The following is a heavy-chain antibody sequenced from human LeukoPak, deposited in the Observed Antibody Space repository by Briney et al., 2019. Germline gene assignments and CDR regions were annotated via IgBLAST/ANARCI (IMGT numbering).Heavy chain of an antibody. CDR3: ARHVDSRPQVPFDY. D-gene: IGHD3-22*01. Sequence: SETLSLTCTVSGGSISSYYWSWIRQPPGKGLEWIRYIYYSGSTNYNPSLKSRVTISVDTSKNQFSLKLSSVTAADTAVYYCARHVDSRPQVPFDYWGQGTLVTVSS. V-gene: IGHV4-59*08. J-gene: IGHJ4*02. CDR2: IYYSGST. CDR1: GGSISSYY.